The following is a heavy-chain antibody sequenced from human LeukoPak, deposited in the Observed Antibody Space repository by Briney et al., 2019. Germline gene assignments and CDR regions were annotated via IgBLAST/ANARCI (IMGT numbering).Heavy chain of an antibody. J-gene: IGHJ4*02. D-gene: IGHD3-10*01. Sequence: SLRLSCAASGFPFDDYAMHWVRQAPGKGLEWVSGISWNNGSIGYADSVKGRFTISRDNAKNSLYLQMNSLRAEDTALYYCAKSPRLYGSGSYYNYYFDYWGQGTLVTVSS. CDR2: ISWNNGSI. V-gene: IGHV3-9*01. CDR3: AKSPRLYGSGSYYNYYFDY. CDR1: GFPFDDYA.